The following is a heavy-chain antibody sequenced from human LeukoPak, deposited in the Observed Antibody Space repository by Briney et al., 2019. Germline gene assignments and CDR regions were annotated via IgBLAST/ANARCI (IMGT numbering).Heavy chain of an antibody. CDR3: ARGYSSTWYYFDY. V-gene: IGHV4-61*05. J-gene: IGHJ4*02. Sequence: SETLSLTCIVSGGSISSSNYYWGWSRQPPGKGLEWIGYIYYSGSTNSNPSLKSRVTISVDTSMNQFSLELSSVTAADTAVYYCARGYSSTWYYFDYWGLGTLVTVSS. CDR1: GGSISSSNYY. CDR2: IYYSGST. D-gene: IGHD6-13*01.